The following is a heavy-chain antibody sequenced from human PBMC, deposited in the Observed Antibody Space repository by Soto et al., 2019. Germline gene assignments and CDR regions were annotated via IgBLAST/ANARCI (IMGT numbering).Heavy chain of an antibody. J-gene: IGHJ4*02. CDR1: GGTFSSYA. V-gene: IGHV1-69*06. CDR2: IIPIFGTA. Sequence: GASVKVSCKASGGTFSSYAISWVRQAPGQGLEWMGGIIPIFGTANYAQKFQGRVTITADKSTSTAYMELSSLRSEDTAVYYCARDPDHVSYYDSSGYYFSVGGYFDYWGQGTLVTVSS. D-gene: IGHD3-22*01. CDR3: ARDPDHVSYYDSSGYYFSVGGYFDY.